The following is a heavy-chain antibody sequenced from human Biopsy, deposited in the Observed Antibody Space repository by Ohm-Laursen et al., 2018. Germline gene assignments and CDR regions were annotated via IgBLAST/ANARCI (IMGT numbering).Heavy chain of an antibody. V-gene: IGHV4-4*07. Sequence: SDTLSLTCIVADKSINKYYWSWLRQPAGKGLEYIGRILFSGDTNPDYNPSLKTRVTMSLDTSKNQFSLGLSSVTAVDTAIYYCARIIVRSSGSSNYFDYWGQGTLVTVSS. D-gene: IGHD3-22*01. CDR3: ARIIVRSSGSSNYFDY. CDR2: ILFSGDT. J-gene: IGHJ4*02. CDR1: DKSINKYY.